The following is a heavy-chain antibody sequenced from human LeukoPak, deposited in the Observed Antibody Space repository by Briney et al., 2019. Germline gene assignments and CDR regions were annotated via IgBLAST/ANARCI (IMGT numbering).Heavy chain of an antibody. CDR3: ARTGYSGYDCIDY. Sequence: GGSLRLSCAASGFTFSSYSMNWVRQAPGKGLEWVSSISSSSSYIYYADSVKGRFTISRDNAKNSLYLQTNSLRAEDTAVYYCARTGYSGYDCIDYWGQGTLVTVSS. CDR2: ISSSSSYI. J-gene: IGHJ4*02. D-gene: IGHD5-12*01. CDR1: GFTFSSYS. V-gene: IGHV3-21*01.